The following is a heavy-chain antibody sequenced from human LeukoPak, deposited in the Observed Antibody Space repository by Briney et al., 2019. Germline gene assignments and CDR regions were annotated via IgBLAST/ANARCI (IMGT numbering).Heavy chain of an antibody. D-gene: IGHD6-13*01. CDR3: ARLGIAAVGFYFDY. CDR1: GGSFSGYY. Sequence: PSETLSLTCAVYGGSFSGYYWSWIRQPPGKGLEWIGEINHSGSTNYNPSLKSRVTISVDTSKNQFSLKLSSVTAADTAVYYCARLGIAAVGFYFDYWGQGTLVTVSS. CDR2: INHSGST. J-gene: IGHJ4*02. V-gene: IGHV4-34*01.